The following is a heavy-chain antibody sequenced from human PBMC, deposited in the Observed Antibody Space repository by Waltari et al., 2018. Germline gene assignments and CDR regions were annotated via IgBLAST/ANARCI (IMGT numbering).Heavy chain of an antibody. J-gene: IGHJ4*02. Sequence: EVQLVESGGGLVQPGGSRRLSCAASGFTFSSYWMSWVRQAPGKGLEWVANIKQDGSEKYYVDSVKGRFTISRDNAKNSLYLQMNSLRAEDPAVYYCASNQGLFDYWGQGTLVTVSS. CDR1: GFTFSSYW. CDR2: IKQDGSEK. CDR3: ASNQGLFDY. V-gene: IGHV3-7*01.